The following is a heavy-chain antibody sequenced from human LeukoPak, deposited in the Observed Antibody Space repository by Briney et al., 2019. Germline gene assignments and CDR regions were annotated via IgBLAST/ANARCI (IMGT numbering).Heavy chain of an antibody. D-gene: IGHD3-9*01. CDR2: ISSSGSTI. CDR3: ARGAYDILTGTSHFDY. J-gene: IGHJ4*02. V-gene: IGHV3-11*04. Sequence: GGSLRLSCAASGFTFSDYYMSWIRQAPGKGLEWVSYISSSGSTIYYADSVKGRFTISRDNAKNSLYLQMNSLRAEDTAVYYCARGAYDILTGTSHFDYWGQGTLVTVSS. CDR1: GFTFSDYY.